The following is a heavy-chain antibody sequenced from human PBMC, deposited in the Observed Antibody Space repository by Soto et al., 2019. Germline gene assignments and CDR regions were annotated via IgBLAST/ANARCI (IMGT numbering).Heavy chain of an antibody. J-gene: IGHJ5*02. V-gene: IGHV4-31*03. CDR2: IYYSGST. Sequence: PSETLSLTGTVSVGSISSGGFYWTWILQHPGKGLEWIGYIYYSGSTYYNPSLKSRVTISVDTSKNQFSLKLSSVTAADTAVYYCARWYSSSWYHWFDPWGQGTLVTVS. CDR1: VGSISSGGFY. D-gene: IGHD6-13*01. CDR3: ARWYSSSWYHWFDP.